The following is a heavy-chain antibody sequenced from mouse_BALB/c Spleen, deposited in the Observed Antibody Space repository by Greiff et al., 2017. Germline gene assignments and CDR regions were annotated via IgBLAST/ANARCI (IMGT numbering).Heavy chain of an antibody. V-gene: IGHV5-6-5*01. CDR1: GFTFSSYA. CDR2: ISSGGST. D-gene: IGHD2-1*01. J-gene: IGHJ1*01. CDR3: ARVYYGNYRYFDV. Sequence: EVQLQESGGGLVKPGGSLKLSCAASGFTFSSYAMSWVRQTPEKRLEWVASISSGGSTYYPDSVKGRFTISRDNARNILYLQMSSLRSEDTAMYYCARVYYGNYRYFDVWGAGTTVTVSS.